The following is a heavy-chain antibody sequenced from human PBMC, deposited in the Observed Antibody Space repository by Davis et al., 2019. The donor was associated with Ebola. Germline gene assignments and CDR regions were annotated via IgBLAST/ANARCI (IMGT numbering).Heavy chain of an antibody. D-gene: IGHD3-3*01. CDR1: GFTFSSYD. CDR2: IGTAGDT. V-gene: IGHV3-13*01. CDR3: ARDYYDFWSGYYDYYYGMDV. Sequence: GESLKISCAASGFTFSSYDMHWVRQATGKGLEWVSAIGTAGDTYYPGSVKGRFTISRDNAKNSLYLQMNSLRAEDTAVYYCARDYYDFWSGYYDYYYGMDVWGQGTTVTFSS. J-gene: IGHJ6*02.